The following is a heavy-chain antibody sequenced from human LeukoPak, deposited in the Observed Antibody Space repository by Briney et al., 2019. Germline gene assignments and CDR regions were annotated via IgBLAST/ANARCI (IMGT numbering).Heavy chain of an antibody. D-gene: IGHD3-22*01. V-gene: IGHV3-11*01. Sequence: PGGSLRLSCAASGFRFSDYYMSWIRQAPGKGLEWVSYISSSGHSIYYADSVKGRFTISRDNAKNSLYLQMNSLRAEDTAVYYCAKVHYYDSSGYSDYWGQGTLVTVSS. CDR3: AKVHYYDSSGYSDY. J-gene: IGHJ4*02. CDR1: GFRFSDYY. CDR2: ISSSGHSI.